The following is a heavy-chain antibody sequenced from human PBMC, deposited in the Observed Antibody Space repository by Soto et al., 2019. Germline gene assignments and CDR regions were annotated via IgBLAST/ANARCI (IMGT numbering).Heavy chain of an antibody. V-gene: IGHV3-21*01. CDR2: ISSSSSYI. Sequence: GGSLRLDCAASGFTFSSYSMNGVRHAPGWGLGWVSSISSSSSYIYYADSVKGRFTISRDNAKNSLYLQMNSLRAEDTAVYYCARDRGSIAAAGVYYYYYGMDVWGQGTTVTVPS. D-gene: IGHD6-13*01. J-gene: IGHJ6*02. CDR1: GFTFSSYS. CDR3: ARDRGSIAAAGVYYYYYGMDV.